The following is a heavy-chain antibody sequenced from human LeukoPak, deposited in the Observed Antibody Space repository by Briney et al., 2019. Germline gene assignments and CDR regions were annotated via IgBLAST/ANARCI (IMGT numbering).Heavy chain of an antibody. CDR1: GGSISSSSYY. V-gene: IGHV4-39*01. CDR2: IYYSGST. CDR3: ARRYAQTGDLDY. J-gene: IGHJ4*02. D-gene: IGHD7-27*01. Sequence: SETLSLTRTVSGGSISSSSYYWGWIRQPPGKGLEWIGSIYYSGSTYYNPSLKSRVTISVDTSKNQFSLKLSSVTAADTAVYYCARRYAQTGDLDYWGQGTLVTVSS.